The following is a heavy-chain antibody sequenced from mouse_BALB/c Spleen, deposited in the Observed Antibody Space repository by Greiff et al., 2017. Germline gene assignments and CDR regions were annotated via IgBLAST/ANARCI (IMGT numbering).Heavy chain of an antibody. D-gene: IGHD2-10*01. CDR1: GFTFTDYY. Sequence: EVKLVESGGGLVQPGGSLRLSCATSGFTFTDYYMSWVRQPPGKALEWLGFISTNANGYTTEYSASVKGRFTISRDNSQSILYLHMNTLRAEDSATYYCARDPAYYGKRYIDYWGQGTTLTVSS. J-gene: IGHJ2*01. CDR3: ARDPAYYGKRYIDY. CDR2: ISTNANGYTT. V-gene: IGHV7-3*02.